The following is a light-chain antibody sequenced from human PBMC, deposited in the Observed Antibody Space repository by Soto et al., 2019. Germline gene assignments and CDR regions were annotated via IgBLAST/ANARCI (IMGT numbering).Light chain of an antibody. CDR2: GGS. V-gene: IGKV3-20*01. CDR1: QSVSRNH. J-gene: IGKJ1*01. CDR3: QKYSSSRT. Sequence: DIVFTQYPGTLSLSPGERATLSCMAIQSVSRNHLAWYQQKPGKAPRLLIYGGSTRATGIPVRFSGSGSETEFTLTITRMELEDFAMYYCQKYSSSRTVGQGTKVEIK.